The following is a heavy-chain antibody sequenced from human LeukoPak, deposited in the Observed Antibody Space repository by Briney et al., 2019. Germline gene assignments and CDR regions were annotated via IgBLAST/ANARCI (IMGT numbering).Heavy chain of an antibody. CDR1: GFILSNYE. CDR3: AKSLTSASGY. J-gene: IGHJ4*02. Sequence: GGSLRLSCAASGFILSNYEMNWVRQAPGKGLEWVSYIRSTSASIYYADSVKGRFTISRDNSKNTLYLQMNSLRAEDTAVYYCAKSLTSASGYWGQGTLVTVSS. V-gene: IGHV3-48*01. D-gene: IGHD4/OR15-4a*01. CDR2: IRSTSASI.